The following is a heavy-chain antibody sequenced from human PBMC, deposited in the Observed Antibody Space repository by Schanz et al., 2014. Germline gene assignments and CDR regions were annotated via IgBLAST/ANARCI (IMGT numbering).Heavy chain of an antibody. CDR3: ASGVHVSSLQKGLQF. CDR2: ISASGGST. J-gene: IGHJ1*01. D-gene: IGHD3-10*01. Sequence: EGQLAESGGGLVQPGGSLRLSCAVSGFTVSSNHMSWVRQAPGKGLEWVSTISASGGSTYYADSVKGRFTISRDNAKNSLYLQMNSLRVEDTAVYYCASGVHVSSLQKGLQFWGRGTLVIVSS. CDR1: GFTVSSNH. V-gene: IGHV3-66*01.